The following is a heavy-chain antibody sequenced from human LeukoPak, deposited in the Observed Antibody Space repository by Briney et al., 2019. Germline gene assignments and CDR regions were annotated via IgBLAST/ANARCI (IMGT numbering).Heavy chain of an antibody. CDR3: ARGRDGSQSPIDY. J-gene: IGHJ4*02. CDR1: GFTFSSYA. V-gene: IGHV3-21*01. Sequence: GGSLRLSCAASGFTFSSYAMSWVRQAPGKGLEWVSSISSSSSYIYYADSLRGRFTISRDNAENSLYLQMISLRAEDTAVYYCARGRDGSQSPIDYWGQGTLVTVSS. D-gene: IGHD5-24*01. CDR2: ISSSSSYI.